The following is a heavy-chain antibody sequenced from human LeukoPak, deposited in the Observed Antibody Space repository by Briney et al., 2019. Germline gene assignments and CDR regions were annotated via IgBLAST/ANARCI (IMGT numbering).Heavy chain of an antibody. CDR3: AKGEMGTTSYYFDY. J-gene: IGHJ4*02. D-gene: IGHD5-24*01. V-gene: IGHV3-23*01. CDR1: GFTFSSYS. CDR2: ISGSCGGT. Sequence: PGGSLRRSCAASGFTFSSYSMNWVRQAPGKGLDWVSTISGSCGGTYYADSVKGQFTISRDNSKNTLYLQMNSLRAEDTAVYYCAKGEMGTTSYYFDYWGQGTLVTVSS.